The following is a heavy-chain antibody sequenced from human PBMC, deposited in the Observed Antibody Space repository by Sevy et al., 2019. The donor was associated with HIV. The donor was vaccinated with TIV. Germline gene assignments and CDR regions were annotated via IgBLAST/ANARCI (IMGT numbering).Heavy chain of an antibody. CDR1: GYRFTNFW. CDR3: ARRIMYGERAGNFDY. V-gene: IGHV5-51*01. CDR2: IYPVDSDT. J-gene: IGHJ4*02. D-gene: IGHD2-8*01. Sequence: GESLKISCQGSGYRFTNFWIAWVRQTPEKGLEWMGIIYPVDSDTNYIPSFQGQVTISVNRSTATTYLQWDRLKSSDTSTDYCARRIMYGERAGNFDYWGQGTLVTVSS.